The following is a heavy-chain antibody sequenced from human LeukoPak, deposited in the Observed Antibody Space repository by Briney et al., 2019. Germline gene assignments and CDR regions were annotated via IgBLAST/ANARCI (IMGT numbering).Heavy chain of an antibody. V-gene: IGHV3-30*04. CDR3: ARDLSRARMVRGFDY. CDR2: ISYDGSNK. J-gene: IGHJ4*02. D-gene: IGHD3-10*01. Sequence: GSLRLFFAAFGINFSSFSMHLVPQGPRKGPEWVAVISYDGSNKYYADSVKGRFTISRDNSKNTLYLQMNSLRAEDTAVYYCARDLSRARMVRGFDYWGQGTLVTVSS. CDR1: GINFSSFS.